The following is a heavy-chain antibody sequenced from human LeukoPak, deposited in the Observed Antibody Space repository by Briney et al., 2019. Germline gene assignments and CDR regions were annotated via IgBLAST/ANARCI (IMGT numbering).Heavy chain of an antibody. CDR3: AKERSSGWYVFDY. D-gene: IGHD6-19*01. V-gene: IGHV3-30*02. J-gene: IGHJ4*02. Sequence: GGSLRLSCAASGFTFSSYGMHWVRQAPGKGLEWVAFIRYDGSNKYYADSVKGRFTISRDNSKNTLYLQMNSLRAEDTAVYYCAKERSSGWYVFDYWGQGTLVTVSS. CDR1: GFTFSSYG. CDR2: IRYDGSNK.